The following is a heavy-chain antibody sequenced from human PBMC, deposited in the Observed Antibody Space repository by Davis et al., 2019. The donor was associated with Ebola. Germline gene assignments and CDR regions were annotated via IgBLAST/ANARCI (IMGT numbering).Heavy chain of an antibody. J-gene: IGHJ4*02. Sequence: GESLKISCAASGFTFTNYAMSWVRQAPGKGLEWVGRIKSRVDGATTHYNARVKGRFTISRDDSKNTLYLQMYRLKTEDTGMYYCARGSGTYDWGQGTLVTVSS. CDR3: ARGSGTYD. V-gene: IGHV3-15*06. CDR1: GFTFTNYA. D-gene: IGHD1-26*01. CDR2: IKSRVDGATT.